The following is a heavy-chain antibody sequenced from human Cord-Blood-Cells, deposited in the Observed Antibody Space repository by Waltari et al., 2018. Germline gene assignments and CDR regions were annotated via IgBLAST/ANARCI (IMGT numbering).Heavy chain of an antibody. V-gene: IGHV1-3*01. CDR3: ARDRCTNGVCYFDY. D-gene: IGHD2-8*01. J-gene: IGHJ4*02. CDR1: RYTFTRHA. Sequence: QVQLVQSGAEVKRRGASVKVSCKASRYTFTRHAMHWVCQAPGQRLEWMGWINAGNGNTKYSQQFQDRVTITRDTSASTAYMELSSLRSEDTAVYYCARDRCTNGVCYFDYWGQGTLVTVSS. CDR2: INAGNGNT.